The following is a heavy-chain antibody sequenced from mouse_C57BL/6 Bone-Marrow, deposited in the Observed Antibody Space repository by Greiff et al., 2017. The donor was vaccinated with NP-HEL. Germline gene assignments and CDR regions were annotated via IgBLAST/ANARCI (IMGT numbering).Heavy chain of an antibody. CDR2: IYPRDGDT. V-gene: IGHV1S56*01. CDR1: GYTFTSYD. J-gene: IGHJ3*01. Sequence: VQLQQSGPELVKPGASVKLSCKASGYTFTSYDINWVKQRPGQGLEWIGWIYPRDGDTNYNGKFKGKATLTADKSSSTAYLQLSSLTSEDTAVYYCTTGTGTGAYWGQGTLVTVSA. D-gene: IGHD4-1*01. CDR3: TTGTGTGAY.